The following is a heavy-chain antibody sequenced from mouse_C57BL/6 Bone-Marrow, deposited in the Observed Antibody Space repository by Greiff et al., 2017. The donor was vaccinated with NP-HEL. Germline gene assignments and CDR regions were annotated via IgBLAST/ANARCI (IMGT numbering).Heavy chain of an antibody. J-gene: IGHJ4*01. CDR2: INPNNGGT. D-gene: IGHD1-1*01. CDR1: GYTFTDYY. V-gene: IGHV1-26*01. CDR3: ARVGDYYGSSLYYAMDY. Sequence: EVQLQQSGPELVKPGASVKISCKASGYTFTDYYMNWVKQSHGKSLEWIGDINPNNGGTSYNQKFKGKATLTVDKSSSTAYMELRSLTSEDSAVYYCARVGDYYGSSLYYAMDYWGQGTSVTVSS.